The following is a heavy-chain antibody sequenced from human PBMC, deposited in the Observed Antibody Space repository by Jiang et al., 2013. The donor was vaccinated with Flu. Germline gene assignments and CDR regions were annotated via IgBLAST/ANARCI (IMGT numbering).Heavy chain of an antibody. CDR2: ISYDGSNK. CDR1: GFTFSSYA. D-gene: IGHD5-12*01. V-gene: IGHV3-30*04. J-gene: IGHJ4*02. Sequence: QLVESGGGVVQPGRPLRLSCAASGFTFSSYAMHWVRQAPGKGLEWVAVISYDGSNKYYADSVKGRFSVSRDSSTNTVDLQMNSLSAEDTAVYYCAKVGNRGYLRSYFDYWGQGTQVTVSS. CDR3: AKVGNRGYLRSYFDY.